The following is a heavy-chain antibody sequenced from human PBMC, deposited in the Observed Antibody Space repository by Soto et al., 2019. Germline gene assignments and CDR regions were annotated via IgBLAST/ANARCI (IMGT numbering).Heavy chain of an antibody. CDR2: IYYSGSI. CDR3: ARSRLWEQHFDS. V-gene: IGHV4-31*03. J-gene: IGHJ4*02. D-gene: IGHD1-26*01. Sequence: SETLSLTCTVSGGSLTSDGYYWSWIRQLPGKGLEWIGYIYYSGSIFYNPFLKSRASISAHSSKRQFSLKLTSVTAADTAVYYCARSRLWEQHFDSWGQGTL. CDR1: GGSLTSDGYY.